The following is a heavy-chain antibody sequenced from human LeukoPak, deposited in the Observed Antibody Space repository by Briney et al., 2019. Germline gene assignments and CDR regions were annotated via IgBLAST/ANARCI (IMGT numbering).Heavy chain of an antibody. D-gene: IGHD5-18*01. J-gene: IGHJ4*02. Sequence: ASVKVSCKASGYTFTSYGISWVRQAPGQGLEWMGWISAHNGNTNYAQKLQGRVTMTTDTSTSTAYMELRSLRSDDTAVYYCARSGYSYGLYYFDYWGQGTLVTVSS. CDR3: ARSGYSYGLYYFDY. CDR2: ISAHNGNT. CDR1: GYTFTSYG. V-gene: IGHV1-18*01.